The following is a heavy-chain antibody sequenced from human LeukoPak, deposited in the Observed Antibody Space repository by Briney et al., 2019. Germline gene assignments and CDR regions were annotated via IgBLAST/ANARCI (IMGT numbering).Heavy chain of an antibody. Sequence: GGSLRLSCTASGLTVSSNCMSWVRQAPGKGLEWVSFIYSGGNTYYADSVKGRFTISRDNSKNTLYLQMNSLRAEDTAVYYCARILDSAWGELGYWGQGTLVTVSS. CDR2: IYSGGNT. D-gene: IGHD6-19*01. CDR3: ARILDSAWGELGY. V-gene: IGHV3-53*05. CDR1: GLTVSSNC. J-gene: IGHJ4*02.